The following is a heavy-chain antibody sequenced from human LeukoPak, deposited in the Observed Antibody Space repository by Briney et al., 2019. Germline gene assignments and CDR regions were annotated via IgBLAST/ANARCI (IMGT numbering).Heavy chain of an antibody. D-gene: IGHD3-22*01. CDR1: GVSISIYY. V-gene: IGHV4-59*01. J-gene: IGHJ3*02. CDR3: ARRDSSGYYPDAFDI. CDR2: IYYRGST. Sequence: SETLSLTCAVSGVSISIYYWSWIRQPPEKGLEWIGYIYYRGSTNYNPSLKSRVTISVDTSRNQFSLKLSSVTAADTAVYYCARRDSSGYYPDAFDIWGQGTMVTVSS.